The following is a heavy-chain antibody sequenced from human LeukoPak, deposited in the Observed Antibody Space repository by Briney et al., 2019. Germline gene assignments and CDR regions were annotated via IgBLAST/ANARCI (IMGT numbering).Heavy chain of an antibody. D-gene: IGHD6-13*01. J-gene: IGHJ6*03. CDR1: GDSVSSNSAA. CDR2: TYYRSKWYN. CDR3: ARGSSSSPPSHYYYYYMDV. Sequence: SQTLSLTCAISGDSVSSNSAAWNWIRQSPSRGLEWLGRTYYRSKWYNDYAVSVKSRITINPDTSKNQFSLQLNSVTPEDTAVYYCARGSSSSPPSHYYYYYMDVWGKGTTVTVSS. V-gene: IGHV6-1*01.